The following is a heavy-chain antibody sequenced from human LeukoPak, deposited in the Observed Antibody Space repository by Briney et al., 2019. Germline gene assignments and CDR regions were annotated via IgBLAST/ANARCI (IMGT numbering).Heavy chain of an antibody. Sequence: GGSVRLACVAYGFTFNSFALTWFRQAPGKGPEWVSGILQNGGTTYYADSVKGRFTISRDNSRNTLYLQMNRLIVEETSIYYCAKDTIIGDGYWEFDFWGQGTPVTVSS. CDR2: ILQNGGTT. J-gene: IGHJ4*02. D-gene: IGHD5-24*01. CDR3: AKDTIIGDGYWEFDF. V-gene: IGHV3-23*01. CDR1: GFTFNSFA.